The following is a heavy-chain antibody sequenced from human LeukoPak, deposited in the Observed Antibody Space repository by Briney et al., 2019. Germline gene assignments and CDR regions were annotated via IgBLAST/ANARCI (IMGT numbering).Heavy chain of an antibody. CDR1: GGSISIGDYY. Sequence: SQTLSLTCTVSGGSISIGDYYWRWIRQPPGKGVEWIGEISQSESPNYNPSLKSRVTISVDTSKNQFSLKLSSVTAADTAVYYCARVWYYYYMDVWGKGTTVTVSS. CDR2: ISQSESP. J-gene: IGHJ6*03. D-gene: IGHD3-16*01. CDR3: ARVWYYYYMDV. V-gene: IGHV4-30-4*08.